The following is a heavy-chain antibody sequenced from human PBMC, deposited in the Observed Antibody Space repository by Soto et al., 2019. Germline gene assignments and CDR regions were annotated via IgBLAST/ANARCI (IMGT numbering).Heavy chain of an antibody. Sequence: EVQLVESGGGLVKPGGSLRLSCAASGFTFSSYSMNWVRQAPGQGLEWVSSISSSSSYIYYADSVKGRFTISRDNAKNALYLQMNSLRAEDTAVYYCARESSSWYLDYWGQGTLVTVSS. CDR2: ISSSSSYI. V-gene: IGHV3-21*01. D-gene: IGHD6-13*01. CDR1: GFTFSSYS. J-gene: IGHJ4*02. CDR3: ARESSSWYLDY.